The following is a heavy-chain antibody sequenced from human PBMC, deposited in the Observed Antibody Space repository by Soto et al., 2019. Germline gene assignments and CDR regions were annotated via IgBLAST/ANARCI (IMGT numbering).Heavy chain of an antibody. J-gene: IGHJ6*02. D-gene: IGHD2-15*01. CDR2: INHSGST. CDR1: GGSFSGYY. V-gene: IGHV4-34*01. Sequence: SETLSLTCAVYGGSFSGYYWSWIRQPPGKGLEWIGEINHSGSTNYNPSLKSRVTISVDTSKNQFSLKLSSVTAADTAVYYCAADLDSRIFGMDVWGQGTTVTVSS. CDR3: AADLDSRIFGMDV.